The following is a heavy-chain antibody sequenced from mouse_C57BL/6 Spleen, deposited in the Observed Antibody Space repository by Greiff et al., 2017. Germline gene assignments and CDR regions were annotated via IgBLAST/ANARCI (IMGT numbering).Heavy chain of an antibody. CDR2: ISSGSSTI. D-gene: IGHD1-1*01. Sequence: EVKLVESGGGLVKPGGSLKLSCAASGFTFSDYGMHWVRQAPEKGLEWVAYISSGSSTIYYADTVQGRFTISRDNAKNTLFLQMTSLRSEDTAMYYCARGVVARAMYYWGQGASVTVSS. CDR3: ARGVVARAMYY. V-gene: IGHV5-17*01. J-gene: IGHJ4*01. CDR1: GFTFSDYG.